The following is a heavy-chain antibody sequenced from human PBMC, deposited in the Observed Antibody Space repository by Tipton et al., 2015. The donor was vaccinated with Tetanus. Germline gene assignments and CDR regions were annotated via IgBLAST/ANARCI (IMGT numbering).Heavy chain of an antibody. CDR2: IYYSGGT. Sequence: LRLSCTASGFTFGDHAMSWFRQAPGKGLEWIGYIYYSGGTNYNPSLKSRVTILVDTSKNQFSLKLSSVTAADTAVYYCARQITAADAFDTWGQGTMVTVSS. D-gene: IGHD3-16*01. CDR3: ARQITAADAFDT. J-gene: IGHJ3*02. CDR1: GFTFGDHA. V-gene: IGHV4-59*08.